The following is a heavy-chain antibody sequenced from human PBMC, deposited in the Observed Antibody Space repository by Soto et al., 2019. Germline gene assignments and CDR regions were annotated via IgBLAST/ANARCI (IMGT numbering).Heavy chain of an antibody. CDR2: IILMFDAT. Sequence: QVRLVQSGAEVKKPGSSVKVSCKASGDTFNTYAISWVRQAPGQGLEWIGGIILMFDATNYAQDFRGRATITAHKSTNISYLELSSLRSDDTAVYYCARPFLAAFDLWGQGTMVTVSS. CDR1: GDTFNTYA. CDR3: ARPFLAAFDL. V-gene: IGHV1-69*06. J-gene: IGHJ3*01.